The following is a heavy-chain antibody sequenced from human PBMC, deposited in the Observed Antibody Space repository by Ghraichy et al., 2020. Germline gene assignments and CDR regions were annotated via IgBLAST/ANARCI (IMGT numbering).Heavy chain of an antibody. CDR2: INHSGST. J-gene: IGHJ4*02. Sequence: SETLSLTCAVYGGSFSGYYWSWIRQPPGKGLEWIGEINHSGSTNYNPSLKSRVTISVDTSKNQFSLKLSSVTAADTAVYYCARAGWGIAARPFDYWGQGTLVTVSS. CDR3: ARAGWGIAARPFDY. CDR1: GGSFSGYY. D-gene: IGHD6-6*01. V-gene: IGHV4-34*01.